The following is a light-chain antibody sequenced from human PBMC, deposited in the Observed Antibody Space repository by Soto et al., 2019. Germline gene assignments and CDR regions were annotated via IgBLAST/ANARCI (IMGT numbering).Light chain of an antibody. CDR1: RSDVGSYDL. Sequence: QSVLTQPASVSGSPGQSITIPCTGTRSDVGSYDLVSWYQQHPGQAPKLIIYEVTKRPSGVSFRLSGSKSGNTASLTISGLQAEYEADYYCSSYAGTTAVVIFGGGTKLTVL. J-gene: IGLJ2*01. CDR2: EVT. V-gene: IGLV2-23*02. CDR3: SSYAGTTAVVI.